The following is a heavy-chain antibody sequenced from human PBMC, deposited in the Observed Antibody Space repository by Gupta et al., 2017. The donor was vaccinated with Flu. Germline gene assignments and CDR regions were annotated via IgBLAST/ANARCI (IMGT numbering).Heavy chain of an antibody. V-gene: IGHV6-1*01. Sequence: NTAIWNWMRLAPSRGLEWLGRKFYRSRWLTDDAECMKSRITIKSDTNKNQFSLQLSCVYPEDTEVYYCASATSRGYGFESWGQGALVTVSS. CDR2: KFYRSRWLT. CDR3: ASATSRGYGFES. J-gene: IGHJ4*02. CDR1: NTAI. D-gene: IGHD5-18*01.